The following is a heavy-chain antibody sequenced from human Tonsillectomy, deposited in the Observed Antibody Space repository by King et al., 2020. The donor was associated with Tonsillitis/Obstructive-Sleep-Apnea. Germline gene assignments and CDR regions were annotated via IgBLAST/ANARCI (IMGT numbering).Heavy chain of an antibody. CDR1: GFTFSIYA. Sequence: VQLVESGGGLVQPGGSLRLSCAASGFTFSIYAMTWVRQAPGKGLEWVSVISGSGGSTYYADSVKGRFTISRDNSKNTLYLQMNSLRAEDTAVYYCAKDSDNSGSYPSNYYYLYVWGKGTTVTVSS. CDR2: ISGSGGST. D-gene: IGHD3-22*01. V-gene: IGHV3-23*04. CDR3: AKDSDNSGSYPSNYYYLYV. J-gene: IGHJ6*03.